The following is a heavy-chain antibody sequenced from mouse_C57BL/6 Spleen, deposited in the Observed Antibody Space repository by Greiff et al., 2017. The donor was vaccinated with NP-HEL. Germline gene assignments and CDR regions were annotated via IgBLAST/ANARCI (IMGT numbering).Heavy chain of an antibody. CDR2: INPSNGGT. CDR3: ARGGGYFDY. Sequence: QQSCKASGYTFTSYWMHWVKQRPGQGLEWIGNINPSNGGTNYNEKFKSKATLTVDKSSSTAYMQLSSLTSEDSAVYYCARGGGYFDYWGQGTTLTVSS. V-gene: IGHV1-53*01. CDR1: GYTFTSYW. J-gene: IGHJ2*01.